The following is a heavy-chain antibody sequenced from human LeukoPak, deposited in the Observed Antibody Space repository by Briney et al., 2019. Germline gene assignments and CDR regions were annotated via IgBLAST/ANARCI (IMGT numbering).Heavy chain of an antibody. Sequence: GGSLRLSCAASGFTFSSYAMSWVRQAPGKGLEWVSIISGTGGSTYYADSVKGRFTISRDNSKNTLYLQMNSLRAEDTAVYYCAKAVGATKDGGLFDIWGQGTMVTVSS. CDR1: GFTFSSYA. J-gene: IGHJ3*02. D-gene: IGHD1-26*01. CDR2: ISGTGGST. CDR3: AKAVGATKDGGLFDI. V-gene: IGHV3-23*01.